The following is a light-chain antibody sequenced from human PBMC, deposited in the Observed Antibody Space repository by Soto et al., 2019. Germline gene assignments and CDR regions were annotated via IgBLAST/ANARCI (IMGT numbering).Light chain of an antibody. Sequence: EIVMKQSPATLSVSPGERATLSCRASQRVSSNLAWYQQKPGQAPRLLIDGASTRATGIPARFSGSGSGTEFTLTISSLQSEDFAVYYCQQYNNWPPLTFGGGTKVEIK. CDR2: GAS. V-gene: IGKV3-15*01. CDR1: QRVSSN. J-gene: IGKJ4*01. CDR3: QQYNNWPPLT.